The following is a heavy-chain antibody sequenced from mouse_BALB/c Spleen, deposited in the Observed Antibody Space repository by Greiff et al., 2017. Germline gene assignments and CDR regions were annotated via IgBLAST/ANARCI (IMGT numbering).Heavy chain of an antibody. Sequence: EVQLVESGGGLVKPGGSLKLSCAASGFTFSSYAMSWVRQTPEKRLEWVASISSGGSTYYPDSVKGRFTISRDNARNILYLQMSSLRSEDTAMYYCARGDYLRAMDYWGQGTSVTVSS. CDR2: ISSGGST. D-gene: IGHD5-5*01. CDR1: GFTFSSYA. J-gene: IGHJ4*01. V-gene: IGHV5-6-5*01. CDR3: ARGDYLRAMDY.